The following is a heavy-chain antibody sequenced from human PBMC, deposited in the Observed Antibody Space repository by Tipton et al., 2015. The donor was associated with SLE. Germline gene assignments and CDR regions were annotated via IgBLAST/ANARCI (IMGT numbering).Heavy chain of an antibody. D-gene: IGHD2-21*02. Sequence: SLRLSCAASGFTFSSYAMNWVRQAPGKGLEWVSSINSNSNYIFNADSVKGRFTISRDNAKNSLYLLMNSLRAEDTAVYYCARGGDCGGDCYDYWGQGTLVTVSS. J-gene: IGHJ4*02. CDR1: GFTFSSYA. V-gene: IGHV3-21*01. CDR3: ARGGDCGGDCYDY. CDR2: INSNSNYI.